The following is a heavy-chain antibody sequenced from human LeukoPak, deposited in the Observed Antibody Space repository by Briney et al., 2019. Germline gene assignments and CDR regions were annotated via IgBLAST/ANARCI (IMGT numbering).Heavy chain of an antibody. CDR1: GFTFSSYG. CDR2: ITYDGYYK. Sequence: GGSLRLSCAASGFTFSSYGMHWVRQAPGKGLEWVALITYDGYYKYYADSVTGRFTISRDNSKNTLYLQMNSLRAEDTAVYYCARDPPLYSSSWYYFDYWGQGTLVTVSS. CDR3: ARDPPLYSSSWYYFDY. J-gene: IGHJ4*02. D-gene: IGHD6-13*01. V-gene: IGHV3-30*03.